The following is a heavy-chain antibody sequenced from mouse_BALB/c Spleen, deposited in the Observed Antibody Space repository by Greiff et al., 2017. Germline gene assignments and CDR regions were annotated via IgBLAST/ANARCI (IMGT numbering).Heavy chain of an antibody. J-gene: IGHJ3*01. D-gene: IGHD2-2*01. V-gene: IGHV1-69*01. Sequence: QVQLQQPGAELVMPGASVKMSCKASGYTFTDYWMHWVKQRPGQGLEWIGAIDTSDSYTSYNQKFKGKATLTVDESSSTAYMQLSSLTSEDSAVYYCAREVDGYGGFAYWGQGTLVTVSA. CDR3: AREVDGYGGFAY. CDR2: IDTSDSYT. CDR1: GYTFTDYW.